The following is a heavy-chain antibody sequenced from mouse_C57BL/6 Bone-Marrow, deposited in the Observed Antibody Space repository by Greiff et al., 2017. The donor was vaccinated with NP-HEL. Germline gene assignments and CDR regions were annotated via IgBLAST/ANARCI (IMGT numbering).Heavy chain of an antibody. CDR1: GYTFTSYW. CDR2: IHPNSGST. J-gene: IGHJ1*03. V-gene: IGHV1-64*01. D-gene: IGHD1-1*01. Sequence: QVQLQQPGAELVKPGASVKLSCKASGYTFTSYWMHWVKQRPGQGLEWIGMIHPNSGSTNYNEKFKSKATLTVDKSSNTAYMQLSSLTSEDSAVYYCAKGFYGSSRSYWYFDVWGTGTTVTVSS. CDR3: AKGFYGSSRSYWYFDV.